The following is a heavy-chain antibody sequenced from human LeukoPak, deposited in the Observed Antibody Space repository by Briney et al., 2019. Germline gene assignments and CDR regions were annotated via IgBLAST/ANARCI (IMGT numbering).Heavy chain of an antibody. D-gene: IGHD5-12*01. CDR1: GFDFSTYA. CDR3: SRDRLGGLDL. Sequence: GGSLRLSCAASGFDFSTYAINWVRQAPGKGLEWVSSISTMSNYIFYGDSVKGGFTISRDDAKNSVYLQMNSLRPEDTAVYYCSRDRLGGLDLWGQGTLVTVSS. CDR2: ISTMSNYI. J-gene: IGHJ5*02. V-gene: IGHV3-21*01.